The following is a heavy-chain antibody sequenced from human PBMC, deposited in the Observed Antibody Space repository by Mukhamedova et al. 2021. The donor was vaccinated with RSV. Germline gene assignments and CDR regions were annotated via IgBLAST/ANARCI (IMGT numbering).Heavy chain of an antibody. V-gene: IGHV4-34*01. J-gene: IGHJ5*02. Sequence: GKGLEWIGEINHSGSTNYNPSLKSRVTISVDTSKNQFSLKLSSVTAADTAVYYCARGPWGEMATIRRFDPWGQGTLVTVSS. D-gene: IGHD5-24*01. CDR3: ARGPWGEMATIRRFDP. CDR2: INHSGST.